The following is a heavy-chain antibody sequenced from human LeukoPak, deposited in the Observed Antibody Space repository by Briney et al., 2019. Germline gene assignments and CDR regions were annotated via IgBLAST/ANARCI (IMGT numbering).Heavy chain of an antibody. CDR1: GGSIRSYY. V-gene: IGHV4-59*03. CDR2: MYHTGGT. D-gene: IGHD2-21*02. J-gene: IGHJ4*02. CDR3: AAVVVSGTPYFDY. Sequence: PSETLSLTCTVSGGSIRSYYWTWIRQPPGKGLEWIGYMYHTGGTKYNPSLKSRVSISVDTSKNQFSLTLTSVTAADTAVYYCAAVVVSGTPYFDYWGQGTLVTVSS.